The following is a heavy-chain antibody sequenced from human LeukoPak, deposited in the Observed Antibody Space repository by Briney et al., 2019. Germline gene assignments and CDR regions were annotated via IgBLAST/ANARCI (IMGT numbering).Heavy chain of an antibody. CDR3: ARATVRVYDY. CDR1: GDSVSSKSVA. Sequence: SQTLSLTCAISGDSVSSKSVAWNWIRQSPSRGLEWLGRTYYRSKWFTDYAVSVKGRISINPDTSKNQFSLQMNSVTPEDTAVYYCARATVRVYDYWGRGTLVTVSS. CDR2: TYYRSKWFT. J-gene: IGHJ4*02. V-gene: IGHV6-1*01. D-gene: IGHD3-10*01.